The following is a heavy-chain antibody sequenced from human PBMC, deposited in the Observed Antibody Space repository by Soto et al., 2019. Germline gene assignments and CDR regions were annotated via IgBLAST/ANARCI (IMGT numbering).Heavy chain of an antibody. CDR2: IYYSEST. Sequence: SETLSLTCTVSGGSISSYYWSWIRQPPWKGLEWIGYIYYSESTNYNPSLKSRVTISVDTSKNQFSLKLSSVTAADTAVYYCARSRLLYYYGSGSYPGAGNWFDPWGQGTLVTVSS. J-gene: IGHJ5*02. V-gene: IGHV4-59*01. D-gene: IGHD3-10*01. CDR1: GGSISSYY. CDR3: ARSRLLYYYGSGSYPGAGNWFDP.